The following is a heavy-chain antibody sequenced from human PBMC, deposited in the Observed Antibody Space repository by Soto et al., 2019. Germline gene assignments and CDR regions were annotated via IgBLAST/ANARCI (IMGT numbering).Heavy chain of an antibody. J-gene: IGHJ6*02. Sequence: GASVKVSCKASGGTFSSYAISWVRQAPGQGLEWMGGIIPIFGTANYAQKFQGRVTITADESTSTAYMELSSLRSEDTAVYYCARRGPIVVVTASLYYYYGMDVWGQGTTVTVSS. CDR1: GGTFSSYA. D-gene: IGHD2-21*02. CDR3: ARRGPIVVVTASLYYYYGMDV. V-gene: IGHV1-69*13. CDR2: IIPIFGTA.